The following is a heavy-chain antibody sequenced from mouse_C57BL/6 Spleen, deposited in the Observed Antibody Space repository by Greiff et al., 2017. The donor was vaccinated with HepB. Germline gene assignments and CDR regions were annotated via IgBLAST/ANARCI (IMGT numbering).Heavy chain of an antibody. CDR2: ISGGGGNT. D-gene: IGHD1-1*01. J-gene: IGHJ2*01. CDR1: GFTFSSYT. CDR3: ARRAPITTVVSYYFDY. V-gene: IGHV5-9*01. Sequence: DVMLVESGGGLVKPGGSLKLSCAASGFTFSSYTMSWVRQTPEKRLEWVATISGGGGNTYYPDSVKGRFTISRDNAKNTLYLQMSSLRSEDTALYYCARRAPITTVVSYYFDYWGQGTTLTVSS.